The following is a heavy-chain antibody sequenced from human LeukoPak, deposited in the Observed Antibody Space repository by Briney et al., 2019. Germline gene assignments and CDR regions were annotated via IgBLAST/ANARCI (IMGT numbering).Heavy chain of an antibody. CDR3: ARGVFLYYYDSSGFDY. V-gene: IGHV3-9*01. J-gene: IGHJ4*02. CDR2: ISWNSGSI. CDR1: GFTFSSYA. D-gene: IGHD3-22*01. Sequence: PGRSLRLSCAASGFTFSSYAMHWVRQAPGKGLEWVSGISWNSGSIGYADSVKGRFTISRDNAKNSLYLQMNSLRAEDTAVYYCARGVFLYYYDSSGFDYWGQGTLVTVSS.